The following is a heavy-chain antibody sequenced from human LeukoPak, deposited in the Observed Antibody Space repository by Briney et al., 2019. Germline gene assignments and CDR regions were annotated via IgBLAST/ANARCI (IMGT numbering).Heavy chain of an antibody. CDR2: ISAYNGKT. V-gene: IGHV1-18*01. J-gene: IGHJ4*02. D-gene: IGHD2-15*01. CDR1: GYTFTSYG. Sequence: ASVKVSCKASGYTFTSYGISWVRQAPGQGLEWMGWISAYNGKTNYAQKLQGRVTMTTDTSTSTAYMELRSLRSDDTAVYYCARGLESCSSGSCFKDWGQGTLVTVSS. CDR3: ARGLESCSSGSCFKD.